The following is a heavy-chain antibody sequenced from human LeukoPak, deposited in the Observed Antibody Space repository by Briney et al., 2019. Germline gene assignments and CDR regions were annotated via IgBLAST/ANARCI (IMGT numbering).Heavy chain of an antibody. Sequence: GGSLRLSCAASGFTFSSYAMHWVRQAPGKGLEWVAVISYDGSNKYYADSVKGRFTISRDNSKNTLYLQVNSLRTEDTAVYYCAREGLAPEGYYYGLDVWGQGTTVTASS. V-gene: IGHV3-30*04. CDR2: ISYDGSNK. CDR1: GFTFSSYA. CDR3: AREGLAPEGYYYGLDV. D-gene: IGHD1-14*01. J-gene: IGHJ6*02.